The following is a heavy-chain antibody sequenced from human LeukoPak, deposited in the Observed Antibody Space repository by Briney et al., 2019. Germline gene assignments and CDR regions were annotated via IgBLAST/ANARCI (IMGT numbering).Heavy chain of an antibody. Sequence: GGSLRPSCAASGFTFSSYWMHWVRQAPGKGLVWVSRINSDGSSTSYADSVKGRFTISRDNAKNTLYLQMNSLRAEDTAVYYCAREGGYYDSSVNTSLRWGQGTLVTVSS. J-gene: IGHJ4*02. CDR3: AREGGYYDSSVNTSLR. V-gene: IGHV3-74*01. CDR2: INSDGSST. CDR1: GFTFSSYW. D-gene: IGHD3-22*01.